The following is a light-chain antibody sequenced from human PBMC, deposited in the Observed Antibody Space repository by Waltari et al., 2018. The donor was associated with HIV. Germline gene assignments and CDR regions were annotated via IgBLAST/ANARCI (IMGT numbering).Light chain of an antibody. J-gene: IGKJ2*01. CDR1: ESLLHSNGNNF. CDR3: MQTLQFPYT. Sequence: DIVMTQSPLSLPVTPGEPASISCRSSESLLHSNGNNFFDWYLQKPGQSPQVLISLGSNRASGVPDRFSGSGSGTDFTLKISRVEAEDVGVYYCMQTLQFPYTFGQGTKLEIK. V-gene: IGKV2-28*01. CDR2: LGS.